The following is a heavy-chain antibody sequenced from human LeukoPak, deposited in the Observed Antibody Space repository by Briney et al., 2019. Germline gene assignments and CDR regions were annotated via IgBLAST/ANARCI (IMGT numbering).Heavy chain of an antibody. D-gene: IGHD5-12*01. CDR3: ARVSPDIVATIDTYYYGMDV. Sequence: GASVKVSCKASGYTFTSYGISWVRQAPGQGLEWMGWISAYNGNTNYAQKLQGRVTMTTGTSTSTAYMELRSLRSDDTAVYYCARVSPDIVATIDTYYYGMDVWGQGTTVTVSS. CDR2: ISAYNGNT. J-gene: IGHJ6*02. V-gene: IGHV1-18*01. CDR1: GYTFTSYG.